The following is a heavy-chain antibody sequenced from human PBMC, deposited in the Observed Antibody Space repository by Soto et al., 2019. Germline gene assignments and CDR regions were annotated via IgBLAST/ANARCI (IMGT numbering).Heavy chain of an antibody. CDR3: GRDLGGAYGAFDH. CDR1: GASTSTSY. Sequence: XETLPLPGTVAGASTSTSYWGWIRLPPGKGLEWIGYMYSSGTTKYNPSLKSRVAISVDTSKNQFSLKLSSVTAADTAIYYCGRDLGGAYGAFDHWGQGTLVTVSS. D-gene: IGHD4-17*01. J-gene: IGHJ4*02. V-gene: IGHV4-59*01. CDR2: MYSSGTT.